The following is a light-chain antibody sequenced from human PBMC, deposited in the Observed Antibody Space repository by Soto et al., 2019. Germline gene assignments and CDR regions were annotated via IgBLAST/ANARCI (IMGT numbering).Light chain of an antibody. V-gene: IGKV1-17*01. CDR2: SVS. CDR1: QGIRQD. Sequence: DIQMTQSPSSLSASVGDRVTITCRASQGIRQDLGWYQQMPGKAPQRLIYSVSIWQSGVPSRFSGSGSGTELNLTISSLQPEDFATYDCLQHNSYPFTFGPGTKVDIK. J-gene: IGKJ3*01. CDR3: LQHNSYPFT.